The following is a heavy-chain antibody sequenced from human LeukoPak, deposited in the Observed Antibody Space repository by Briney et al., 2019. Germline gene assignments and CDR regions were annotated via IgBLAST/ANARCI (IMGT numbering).Heavy chain of an antibody. CDR3: ARGAGSVAFGI. CDR2: IYYSGST. CDR1: GFNVSSNY. D-gene: IGHD3-10*01. V-gene: IGHV4-39*01. J-gene: IGHJ3*02. Sequence: PGGSLRLSCAASGFNVSSNYMSWVRQPPGKGLEWIGSIYYSGSTYYNPSLKSRVTISVDTSKNQFSLKLSSVTAADTAVYYCARGAGSVAFGIWGQGTMVTLSS.